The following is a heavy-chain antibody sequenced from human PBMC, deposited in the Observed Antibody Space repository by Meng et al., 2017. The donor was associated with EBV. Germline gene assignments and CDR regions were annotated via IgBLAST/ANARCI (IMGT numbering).Heavy chain of an antibody. V-gene: IGHV1-46*01. CDR1: GYTFTSYY. Sequence: QVQLVQSGAEVKKPAASVKVSCKASGYTFTSYYLHWVRQAPGQGLEWMGIIIPAGGNTNYAQKFRGRFTMTRDTSTSTVYMDLSILTSEDTAVYYCVRELVGGTFDYWGQGTLVTVSS. CDR2: IIPAGGNT. J-gene: IGHJ4*02. D-gene: IGHD1/OR15-1a*01. CDR3: VRELVGGTFDY.